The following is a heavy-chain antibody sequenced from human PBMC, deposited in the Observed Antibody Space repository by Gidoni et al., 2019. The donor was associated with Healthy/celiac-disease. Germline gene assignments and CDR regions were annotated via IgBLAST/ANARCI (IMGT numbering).Heavy chain of an antibody. CDR1: GFTFSSYG. D-gene: IGHD2-15*01. V-gene: IGHV3-30*18. CDR3: AKDRIAGGDV. CDR2: ISYDGSNK. J-gene: IGHJ6*02. Sequence: QVQLVESGGGVVQPGRSLRLSCAASGFTFSSYGMPWVRQPPAKGLEWVAVISYDGSNKYYADSVKGRFTISRDNSNNTLYLQMNSLRAEDTAVYYCAKDRIAGGDVWGQGTTVTVSS.